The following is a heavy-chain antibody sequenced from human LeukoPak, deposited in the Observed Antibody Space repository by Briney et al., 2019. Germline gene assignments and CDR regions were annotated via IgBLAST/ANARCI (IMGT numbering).Heavy chain of an antibody. CDR3: ARAVVGSYFDY. D-gene: IGHD1-26*01. CDR2: ISPNSGGS. CDR1: GYIFTDYY. V-gene: IGHV1-2*02. Sequence: GASVKVSCRASGYIFTDYYMHWMRQAPGQGLEWMGWISPNSGGSKYAQKFQGRVTMTRDTSISTAYMELSGLRSDDTAVYYCARAVVGSYFDYWGQGTWSPSPQ. J-gene: IGHJ4*02.